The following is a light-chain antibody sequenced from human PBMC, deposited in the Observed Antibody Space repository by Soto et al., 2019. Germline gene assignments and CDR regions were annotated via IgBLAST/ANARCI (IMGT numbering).Light chain of an antibody. CDR3: QQYYSYPRT. CDR2: AAS. J-gene: IGKJ1*01. CDR1: KGISSY. Sequence: AIRMTQSPSSFSASTGDRATITCRASKGISSYLAWYQQKPGKAPKLLIYAASTLQSGVPSRFSGSGSGTDFTLTISCLQSEDFATYYCQQYYSYPRTFGQGTKVEIK. V-gene: IGKV1-8*01.